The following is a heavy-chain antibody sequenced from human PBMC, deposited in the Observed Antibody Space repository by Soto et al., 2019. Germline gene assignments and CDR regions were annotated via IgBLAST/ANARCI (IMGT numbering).Heavy chain of an antibody. Sequence: ASVKVSCKVSGSTLTELSMHWVRQAPGKGLEWMGGFDPEDGETIYAQKFQGRVTMTEDTSTDTAYMELSSPRSENTAVYYCATLQAGWLQLDYWGQGTLVAVSS. CDR1: GSTLTELS. V-gene: IGHV1-24*01. CDR2: FDPEDGET. J-gene: IGHJ4*02. CDR3: ATLQAGWLQLDY. D-gene: IGHD5-12*01.